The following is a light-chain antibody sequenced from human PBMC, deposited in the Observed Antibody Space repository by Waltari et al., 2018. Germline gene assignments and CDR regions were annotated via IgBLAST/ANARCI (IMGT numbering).Light chain of an antibody. CDR2: RAG. CDR3: QQYNSYSPT. CDR1: QNIDYS. J-gene: IGKJ2*01. V-gene: IGKV1-5*03. Sequence: DIQMTQSPSTLSASVGDKVTITCRASQNIDYSLAWFQQSPGKPPSVLIYRAGSLGSGVPLRFSGSGSGTEFTLTITNLQPDDFATYYCQQYNSYSPTFGQGTKLAMK.